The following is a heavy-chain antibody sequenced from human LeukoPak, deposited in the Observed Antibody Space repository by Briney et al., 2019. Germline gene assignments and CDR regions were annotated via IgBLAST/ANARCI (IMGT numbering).Heavy chain of an antibody. D-gene: IGHD1-14*01. CDR2: IYASGST. V-gene: IGHV4-61*02. Sequence: SETLSLTCTVSGGSISSGSYYWSCIRQPAGKGLECIGRIYASGSTNHNPSLKSRVAISIDTSKNQFSLKLSSVTAADTAVYYCARVVSAGSSLFDYWGQGTLVTVSS. CDR3: ARVVSAGSSLFDY. CDR1: GGSISSGSYY. J-gene: IGHJ4*02.